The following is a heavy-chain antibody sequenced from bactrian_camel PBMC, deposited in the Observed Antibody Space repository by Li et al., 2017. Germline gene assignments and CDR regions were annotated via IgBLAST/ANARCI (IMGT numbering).Heavy chain of an antibody. CDR2: IDENGAA. Sequence: VQLVESGGGSVQAGGSLRLSCVVSGNTYDTSYMGWLRQAAGKEHEGVASIDENGAATYADAVKGRFTISRNSAKNTVYLQMNNLQPEDTATYYCAEGRGSRGEHCYSLNYWGQGTQVTVS. J-gene: IGHJ4*01. CDR1: GNTYDTSY. V-gene: IGHV3S36*01. D-gene: IGHD6*01. CDR3: AEGRGSRGEHCYSLNY.